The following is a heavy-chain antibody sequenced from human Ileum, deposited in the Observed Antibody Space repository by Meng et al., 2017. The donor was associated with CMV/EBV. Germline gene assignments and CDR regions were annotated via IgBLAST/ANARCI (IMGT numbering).Heavy chain of an antibody. Sequence: CKASGYTVTSNGIGWVRQAPGQGLEWMGWISAYNGNTNYAQKLQGRVTMTTDTSTSTAYMELRSLRSDDTAVYYCARGRVGAGVPFDYWGQGTLVTVSS. D-gene: IGHD1-26*01. J-gene: IGHJ4*02. CDR2: ISAYNGNT. V-gene: IGHV1-18*01. CDR1: GYTVTSNG. CDR3: ARGRVGAGVPFDY.